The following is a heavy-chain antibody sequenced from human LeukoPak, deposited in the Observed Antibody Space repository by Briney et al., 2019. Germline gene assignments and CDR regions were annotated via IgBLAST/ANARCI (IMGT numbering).Heavy chain of an antibody. D-gene: IGHD4-23*01. CDR2: INPSGGST. CDR3: ARDNSVEDTAWWFDP. CDR1: GYTFTSYY. J-gene: IGHJ5*02. V-gene: IGHV1-46*01. Sequence: GASVKVSCKASGYTFTSYYMHWVRQAPGQGLEWMGIINPSGGSTSYAQKFQGRVTMTRDTSIGTAYMERSSLRSEDTAVYYCARDNSVEDTAWWFDPWGQGTLVTVSS.